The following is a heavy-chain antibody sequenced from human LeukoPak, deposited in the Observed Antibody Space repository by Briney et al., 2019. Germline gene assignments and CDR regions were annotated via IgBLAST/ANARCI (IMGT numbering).Heavy chain of an antibody. D-gene: IGHD3-10*01. V-gene: IGHV3-23*01. CDR2: ISRSGGTT. CDR1: GFTFSSYG. Sequence: GGTLRLSCAASGFTFSSYGMSWVRQAPGKGLEWVSSISRSGGTTYYADSVKGRFTISRDNSKNTLYMQMNGLRVEDTALYYCAANYYDSGSSPYWGQGTLVTVSS. J-gene: IGHJ4*02. CDR3: AANYYDSGSSPY.